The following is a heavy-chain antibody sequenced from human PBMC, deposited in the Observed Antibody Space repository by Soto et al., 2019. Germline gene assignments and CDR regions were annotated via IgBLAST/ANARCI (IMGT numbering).Heavy chain of an antibody. CDR2: INHSGST. V-gene: IGHV4-34*01. CDR3: ARGAYSSSGGWFDP. Sequence: VSLTCAVYGGSFSGYYWSWIRQPPGKGLEWIGEINHSGSTNYNPSLKSRVTISVDTSKNQFSLKLSSVTAADTAVYYCARGAYSSSGGWFDPWGQGTLVTVSS. J-gene: IGHJ5*02. D-gene: IGHD6-13*01. CDR1: GGSFSGYY.